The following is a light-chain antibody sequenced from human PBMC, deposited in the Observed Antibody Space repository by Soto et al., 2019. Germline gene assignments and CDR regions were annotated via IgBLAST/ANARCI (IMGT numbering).Light chain of an antibody. V-gene: IGLV2-8*01. CDR3: SSYAGSTNYV. CDR1: SSDVGAYNY. CDR2: EVT. Sequence: QSVLTQPPSASGSPGQSVTISCTGTSSDVGAYNYVSWYQQHPGKAPKLMIYEVTKRPSGVPDRFSGSKSGNTASLTVSGLQAEDEADYYCSSYAGSTNYVFGTGTQLTVL. J-gene: IGLJ7*01.